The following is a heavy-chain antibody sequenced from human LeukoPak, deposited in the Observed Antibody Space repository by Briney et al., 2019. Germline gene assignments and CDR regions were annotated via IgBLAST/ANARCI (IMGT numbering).Heavy chain of an antibody. D-gene: IGHD3-9*01. Sequence: SVKVSCKASGGTFISYAISWVRQAPGQGLEWMGGIIPIFGTANYAQKFQGRVTITADESTSTAYMELSSLRSEDTAVYYCASAPGGLRYFDWDYWGQGTLVTVSS. CDR1: GGTFISYA. CDR3: ASAPGGLRYFDWDY. J-gene: IGHJ4*02. V-gene: IGHV1-69*13. CDR2: IIPIFGTA.